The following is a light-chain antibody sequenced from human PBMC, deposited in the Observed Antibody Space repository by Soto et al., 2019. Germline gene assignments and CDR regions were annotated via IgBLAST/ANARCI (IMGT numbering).Light chain of an antibody. Sequence: QSVLTQPASVSGSPGQSITISCTGTSSDVGGYNFVSWYQQHPGKAPKLLIYEVRHRPSGVSDRFSGSKSGNTASLTISGLQAEDEADYYCSSYTSSSTVVFGGGTKVTVL. CDR3: SSYTSSSTVV. CDR2: EVR. V-gene: IGLV2-14*01. J-gene: IGLJ3*02. CDR1: SSDVGGYNF.